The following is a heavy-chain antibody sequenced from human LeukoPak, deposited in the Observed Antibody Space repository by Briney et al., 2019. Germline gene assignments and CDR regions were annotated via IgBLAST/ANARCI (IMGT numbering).Heavy chain of an antibody. CDR3: AKDIQLSA. CDR1: GFTFNDAA. Sequence: PGGSLRLSCAASGFTFNDAAMTCVCQAPGKGLECVSLISSSGLNTYYTESVRGRFTISRDNSKKTLSLQMNRLRVEEPAIYYCAKDIQLSAWGLGTMVTVSS. CDR2: ISSSGLNT. J-gene: IGHJ3*01. D-gene: IGHD5-24*01. V-gene: IGHV3-23*01.